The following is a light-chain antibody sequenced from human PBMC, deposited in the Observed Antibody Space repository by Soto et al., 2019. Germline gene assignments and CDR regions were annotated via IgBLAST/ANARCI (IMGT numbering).Light chain of an antibody. Sequence: EIVLTQSPATLSVSPGERATLSCRASQSVSSNLVWYQQKPGQAPRLLIYGASTRVTGIPARFSGSGSGTEFTLTISSLQSEDFAVYYCQQYHNRWTFGQGTKVDNK. V-gene: IGKV3-15*01. CDR3: QQYHNRWT. CDR1: QSVSSN. CDR2: GAS. J-gene: IGKJ1*01.